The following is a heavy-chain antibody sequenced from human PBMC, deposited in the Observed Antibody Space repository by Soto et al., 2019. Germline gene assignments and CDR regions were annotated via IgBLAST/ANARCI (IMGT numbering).Heavy chain of an antibody. D-gene: IGHD6-6*01. Sequence: GGSLRLSCAASGFTVSGHYMTWVRQAPGKGLEWVSIIYSGGSTYYANSVTGRFTISRDNSRNTVYLQMNSLRAEDTAVYYCARDRTISDYRSSGALGLWGQGTLVTV. J-gene: IGHJ4*02. CDR1: GFTVSGHY. V-gene: IGHV3-66*01. CDR3: ARDRTISDYRSSGALGL. CDR2: IYSGGST.